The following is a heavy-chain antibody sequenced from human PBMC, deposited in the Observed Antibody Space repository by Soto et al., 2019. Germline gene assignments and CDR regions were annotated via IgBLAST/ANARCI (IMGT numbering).Heavy chain of an antibody. J-gene: IGHJ4*02. CDR2: IYKSGRT. CDR1: GGSISTIPSNNY. V-gene: IGHV4-39*01. Sequence: SETLSLTCTVSGGSISTIPSNNYWGWIRQSPGRGLEWIGSIYKSGRTYYSPSLNSRVTISVDTSKNQFSLRLTSVTAADTAVYYCARAPDSWGQGTLVTVSS. CDR3: ARAPDS.